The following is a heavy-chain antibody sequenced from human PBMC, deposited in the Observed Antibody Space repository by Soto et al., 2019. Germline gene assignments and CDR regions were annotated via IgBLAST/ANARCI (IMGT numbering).Heavy chain of an antibody. D-gene: IGHD2-2*01. Sequence: SETLSLTCAVSGDPILSSNWWTWVRQPPGXGLEWIAEIYRTGSSHYNPSLQSRVIISLDRSKNQFSLTLSSVTAADTAVYYCARRGAAAPNYYYYRLDVWGQGTMVTVCS. CDR3: ARRGAAAPNYYYYRLDV. CDR1: GDPILSSNW. J-gene: IGHJ6*02. V-gene: IGHV4-4*02. CDR2: IYRTGSS.